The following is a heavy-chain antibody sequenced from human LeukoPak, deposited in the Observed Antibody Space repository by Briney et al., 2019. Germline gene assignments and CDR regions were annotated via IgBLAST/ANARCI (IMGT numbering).Heavy chain of an antibody. CDR2: ISGTGVNT. D-gene: IGHD3-22*01. CDR3: EKGGLGYYDSSGYRN. V-gene: IGHV3-23*01. CDR1: GFTTSSYA. J-gene: IGHJ4*02. Sequence: RGSLRLTTAVTGFTTSSYAMSWVRQAPGTGLKWVTAISGTGVNTYYADSVRGRYTISRDNFKNTITLHMTTIKGKDTAVYHDEKGGLGYYDSSGYRNWGQGTLVTVSS.